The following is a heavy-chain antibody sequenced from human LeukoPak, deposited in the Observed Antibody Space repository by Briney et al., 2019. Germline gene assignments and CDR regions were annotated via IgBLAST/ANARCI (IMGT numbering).Heavy chain of an antibody. CDR1: SGSISSYY. D-gene: IGHD3-22*01. Sequence: SETLSLTCTVSSGSISSYYWSWIRQPPGKGLEWIGYIYYSGSTNYNPSLKSRVTISVDTSKNQFSLKLSSVTAADTAVYYCARVSYYYDSSGYYLDAFDIWGQGTMVTVSP. CDR3: ARVSYYYDSSGYYLDAFDI. J-gene: IGHJ3*02. V-gene: IGHV4-59*01. CDR2: IYYSGST.